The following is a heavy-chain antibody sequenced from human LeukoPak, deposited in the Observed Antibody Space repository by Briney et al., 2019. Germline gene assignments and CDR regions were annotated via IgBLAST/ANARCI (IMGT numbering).Heavy chain of an antibody. D-gene: IGHD3-9*01. CDR1: RFTFSSFS. CDR2: ISSSSSTT. Sequence: PRGSLRLSCAASRFTFSSFSMNWVRQAPGKGLEWVSYISSSSSTTYYADSVKGRFTISRDNAKNSLYLQMNSLRAEDTAVYYCARVSGNYDILTGYGYYFDYWGQGTLVTVSS. V-gene: IGHV3-48*01. CDR3: ARVSGNYDILTGYGYYFDY. J-gene: IGHJ4*02.